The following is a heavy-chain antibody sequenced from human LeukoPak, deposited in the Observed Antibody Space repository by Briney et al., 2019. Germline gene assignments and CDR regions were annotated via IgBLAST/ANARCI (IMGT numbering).Heavy chain of an antibody. Sequence: GGSLRLSCAASGFTFSSYGMHWVRQATGKGLEWVAVIWYDGSNKYYADSVKGRFTISRDNSKNTLYLQMNSLRAEDTAVYYCVRMGMVRGVIAMGYYFDYWGQGTLVTVSS. CDR2: IWYDGSNK. CDR1: GFTFSSYG. J-gene: IGHJ4*02. CDR3: VRMGMVRGVIAMGYYFDY. V-gene: IGHV3-33*01. D-gene: IGHD3-10*01.